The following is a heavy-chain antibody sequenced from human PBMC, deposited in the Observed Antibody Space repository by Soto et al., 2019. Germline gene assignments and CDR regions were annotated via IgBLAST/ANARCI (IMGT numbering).Heavy chain of an antibody. J-gene: IGHJ4*02. V-gene: IGHV3-23*01. CDR1: GFAFGSCV. Sequence: EVQLLESGGGLVQPGGYLRLSCAASGFAFGSCVMAWVRQAPGKGLEWVSAMSGSVGSTYYPDSVKGRFTISRDNSENTLFLQMNSLRAEDTAVYYCAKASGSSWPYYFDSWGQGTLVTVSS. CDR3: AKASGSSWPYYFDS. D-gene: IGHD6-13*01. CDR2: MSGSVGST.